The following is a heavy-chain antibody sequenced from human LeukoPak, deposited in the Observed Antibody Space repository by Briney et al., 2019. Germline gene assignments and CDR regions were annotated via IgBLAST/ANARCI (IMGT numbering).Heavy chain of an antibody. D-gene: IGHD2-21*01. CDR2: IKHDGSDA. CDR1: GFPFSSYW. V-gene: IGHV3-7*01. CDR3: VKGGWVHILDH. Sequence: PGRSLRLSCAASGFPFSSYWMTWVRQTQGKGLEWLANIKHDGSDAYYADAVSGRLTVSRDNAKNSLDLQMNSMRAEDTAVYYCVKGGWVHILDHWGQGALVTVSP. J-gene: IGHJ4*02.